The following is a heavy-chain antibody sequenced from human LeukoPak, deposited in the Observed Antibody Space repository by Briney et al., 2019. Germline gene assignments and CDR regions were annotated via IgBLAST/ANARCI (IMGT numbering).Heavy chain of an antibody. Sequence: GGSLRLSCAASGFSFSRYWMHWVRQAPGEGLVWVSRLNGDGTTTEYADSMKGRFTISRDNAKNTLYLQMSSLRADDTAVYYCTRGFWGWEVDYWGQGTLVTVSS. CDR1: GFSFSRYW. V-gene: IGHV3-74*03. CDR3: TRGFWGWEVDY. D-gene: IGHD3-3*01. J-gene: IGHJ4*02. CDR2: LNGDGTTT.